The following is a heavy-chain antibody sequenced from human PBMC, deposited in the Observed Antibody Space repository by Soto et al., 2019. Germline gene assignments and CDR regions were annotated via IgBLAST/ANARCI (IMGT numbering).Heavy chain of an antibody. CDR3: ANLPLYGSGFDC. J-gene: IGHJ4*02. CDR1: GFTFDDYA. V-gene: IGHV3-9*01. CDR2: ISWNGASI. Sequence: EVQLVESGGGLVQPGRSLRLSCAASGFTFDDYAIHWVRQAPGRGLEWVAGISWNGASIVYADSVKGRFTISRDNAKNSLHLQMNRLRSEDTALYYCANLPLYGSGFDCWGQGTLVTVSS. D-gene: IGHD3-10*01.